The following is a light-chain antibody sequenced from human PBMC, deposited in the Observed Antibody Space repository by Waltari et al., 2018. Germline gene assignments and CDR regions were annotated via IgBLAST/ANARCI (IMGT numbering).Light chain of an antibody. CDR1: SSAVGGSNY. CDR3: SSYTTSITWV. J-gene: IGLJ3*02. V-gene: IGLV2-14*01. CDR2: EVS. Sequence: QSALTQPASVSGSPGQSITISCTGTSSAVGGSNYVSWYQHHPGKAPKLMLYEVSNRPSGVSNRFSGSKSGNTASLTISGLQAEDEADYYCSSYTTSITWVFGGGTKLTVL.